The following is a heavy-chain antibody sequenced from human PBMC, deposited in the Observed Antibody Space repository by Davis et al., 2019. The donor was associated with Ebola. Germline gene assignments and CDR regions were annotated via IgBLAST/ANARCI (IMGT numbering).Heavy chain of an antibody. CDR2: ISSSSSYI. J-gene: IGHJ3*02. CDR3: ARGDRLRLFSLDAFDI. V-gene: IGHV3-21*01. CDR1: GFTFSSYS. D-gene: IGHD3-10*02. Sequence: PGGSLRLSCAASGFTFSSYSMNWVRQAPGKGLEWVSSISSSSSYIYYADSVKGRFTISRDNAKNSLYLQMNSLRAEDTAVYYCARGDRLRLFSLDAFDIWGQGTMVTVSS.